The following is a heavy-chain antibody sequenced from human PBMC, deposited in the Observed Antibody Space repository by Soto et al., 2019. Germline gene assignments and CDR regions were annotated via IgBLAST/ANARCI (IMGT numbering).Heavy chain of an antibody. CDR3: PKAYSNSWPNDWFDP. CDR1: GFTFSSYA. J-gene: IGHJ5*02. D-gene: IGHD6-13*01. CDR2: ITGSGAGS. Sequence: EVQLLESGGGWLQPGGSLRLSCAASGFTFSSYARNWVRQAPGKGLEWVSGITGSGAGSYYSDSVKGRFTISRDNSKNTLYLQMNSLRAEDTAVYYCPKAYSNSWPNDWFDPWGQGTLVTVSS. V-gene: IGHV3-23*01.